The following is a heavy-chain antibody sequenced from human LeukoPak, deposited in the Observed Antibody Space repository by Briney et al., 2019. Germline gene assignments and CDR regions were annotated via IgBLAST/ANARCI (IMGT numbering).Heavy chain of an antibody. CDR2: IWANGNDE. J-gene: IGHJ3*01. D-gene: IGHD3-10*01. Sequence: GGSLRLSCAASAFTFSYYGMHWVRQAPGKGLEWVAVIWANGNDEYYADSVKGRFAISRDNSKNTVYLQMNSLRAEDTAIYYCARDPDSTVSSGGPFDVWGQGTMVTVSS. CDR3: ARDPDSTVSSGGPFDV. CDR1: AFTFSYYG. V-gene: IGHV3-33*01.